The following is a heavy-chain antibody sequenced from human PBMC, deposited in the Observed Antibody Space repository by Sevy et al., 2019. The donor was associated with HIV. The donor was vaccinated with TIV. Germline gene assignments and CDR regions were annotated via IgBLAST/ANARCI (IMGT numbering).Heavy chain of an antibody. D-gene: IGHD1-26*01. Sequence: SETLSLTCTVSGGSITSLYWNWIRQPPGKGLEWIANIYYNGNINYKPSLKSRVTFSLDTSKNQFSLRLSSVTAADTAMYYCAGENAWGRGYSWGQGTLGTVSS. CDR1: GGSITSLY. V-gene: IGHV4-59*11. CDR3: AGENAWGRGYS. J-gene: IGHJ4*02. CDR2: IYYNGNI.